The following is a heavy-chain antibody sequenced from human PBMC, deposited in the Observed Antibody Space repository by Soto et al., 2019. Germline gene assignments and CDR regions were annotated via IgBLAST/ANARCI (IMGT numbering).Heavy chain of an antibody. CDR1: GYILTSYY. D-gene: IGHD5-12*01. CDR3: ARHHGPTTSENWFDP. J-gene: IGHJ5*02. Sequence: ASVKVSCKASGYILTSYYMHWVRQAPGQGLEWMGTINPGGSGTSYAQKFQGRVTMTRDTSTSTVHMELSSLRSEDTAVYYCARHHGPTTSENWFDPWGQGTLVTVSS. CDR2: INPGGSGT. V-gene: IGHV1-46*01.